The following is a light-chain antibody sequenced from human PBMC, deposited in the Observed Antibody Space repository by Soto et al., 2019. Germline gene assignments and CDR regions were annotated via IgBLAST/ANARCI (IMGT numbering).Light chain of an antibody. CDR3: QQHDSSPLT. J-gene: IGKJ4*01. V-gene: IGKV3-20*01. CDR1: QSVSSYY. CDR2: AAS. Sequence: EIVLTQSPGTLSLSPGERATLSCRASQSVSSYYLAWYQQKPGQAPRLLIYAASSRATGIPDRFSGGGSGTDFTLTISRLEPEDFAVYHCQQHDSSPLTFGGGTKVEIK.